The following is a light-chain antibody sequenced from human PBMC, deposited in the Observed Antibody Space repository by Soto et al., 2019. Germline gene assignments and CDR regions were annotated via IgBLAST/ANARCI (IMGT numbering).Light chain of an antibody. CDR2: GNS. J-gene: IGLJ2*01. CDR3: QSYDSSLSGSV. Sequence: QSVLTQPPSVSGAPGQRVTISCTGSSSNIGAGYDVHWYQQLPGTAPKLLIYGNSNRPSGVPDRFSGSKSGTSASLAITGLQAEDGAHYYCQSYDSSLSGSVFGGGTKLTVL. CDR1: SSNIGAGYD. V-gene: IGLV1-40*01.